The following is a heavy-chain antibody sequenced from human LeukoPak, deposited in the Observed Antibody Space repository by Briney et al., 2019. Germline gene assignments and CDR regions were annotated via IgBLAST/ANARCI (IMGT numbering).Heavy chain of an antibody. D-gene: IGHD6-13*01. J-gene: IGHJ4*02. CDR3: ARGQQLAKNLDY. Sequence: SQTLSLTCTVSGGSISSSSYYWGWIRQPPGKGLEWIGSIYYSGSTYYNPSLKSRVTISVDTSKNQFSLKLSSVTAADTAVYYCARGQQLAKNLDYWGQGTLVTVSS. CDR1: GGSISSSSYY. CDR2: IYYSGST. V-gene: IGHV4-39*07.